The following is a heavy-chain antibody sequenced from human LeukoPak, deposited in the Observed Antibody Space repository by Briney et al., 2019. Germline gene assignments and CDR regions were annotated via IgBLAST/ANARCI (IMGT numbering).Heavy chain of an antibody. CDR3: ARKKGSGSYYKVNYYYMDV. CDR1: GGSISSSNW. V-gene: IGHV4-4*02. CDR2: IYHSGST. D-gene: IGHD3-10*01. Sequence: SDTLSLTCAVSGGSISSSNWWSWVRQPPGKGLEWIGEIYHSGSTNYNPSLKSRVTISVDKSKNQFSLKLSSVTAADTAVYYCARKKGSGSYYKVNYYYMDVWGKGTTVTVSS. J-gene: IGHJ6*03.